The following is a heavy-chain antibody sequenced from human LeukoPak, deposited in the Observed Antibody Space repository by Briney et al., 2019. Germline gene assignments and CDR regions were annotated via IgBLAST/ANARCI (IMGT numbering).Heavy chain of an antibody. D-gene: IGHD3-9*01. CDR3: ARVARLHFDILTGYYFGPFDY. CDR2: IYHSGST. J-gene: IGHJ4*02. Sequence: PSGTLSLTCAVSGGSISSSNWWSWVRQPPGKGLEWIGEIYHSGSTNYNPSLKSRVTISVDKSKNQFSLKLSSVTAADTAVYYCARVARLHFDILTGYYFGPFDYWGQGTLVTVSS. CDR1: GGSISSSNW. V-gene: IGHV4-4*02.